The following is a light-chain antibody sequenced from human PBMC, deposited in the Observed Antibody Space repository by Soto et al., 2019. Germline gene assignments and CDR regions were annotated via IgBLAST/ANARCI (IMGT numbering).Light chain of an antibody. J-gene: IGKJ1*01. CDR1: QSVSSN. Sequence: EIVMTQSPATLSVSPGERATLSCRASQSVSSNLAWYQQKPGQAPRLLIYGTSTRATGIPARFSGSGSGTEFTLSISSLQSEDFAVYYCQHYNNWPRTFGNGTKVPLK. CDR2: GTS. V-gene: IGKV3-15*01. CDR3: QHYNNWPRT.